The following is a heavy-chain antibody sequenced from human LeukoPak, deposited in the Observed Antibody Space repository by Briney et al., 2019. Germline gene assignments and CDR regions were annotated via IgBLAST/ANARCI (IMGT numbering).Heavy chain of an antibody. CDR2: IYPRDGST. Sequence: ASVKVSCKASGYTFTNNYLHWVRQAPGQGLEWMGMIYPRDGSTSYAQNFQGRVTVTRDTSTTTVHMELRGLRSEDTAVYYCARVLGATDYWGQGTLVTVSS. D-gene: IGHD1-26*01. V-gene: IGHV1-46*01. CDR1: GYTFTNNY. CDR3: ARVLGATDY. J-gene: IGHJ4*02.